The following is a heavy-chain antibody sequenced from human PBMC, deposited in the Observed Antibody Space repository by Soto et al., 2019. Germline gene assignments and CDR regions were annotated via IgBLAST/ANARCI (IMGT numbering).Heavy chain of an antibody. J-gene: IGHJ4*02. CDR1: GFTFSSYA. D-gene: IGHD3-16*02. CDR2: ISGSGGST. Sequence: GGSLRLSCAASGFTFSSYAMSWVRQAPGKGLEWVSAISGSGGSTYYADSVKGRFTISRDNSKNTLYLQMNSLRAEDTAVYYCASHDYDYIWGSYRRFDYWGQGTLVTVSS. V-gene: IGHV3-23*01. CDR3: ASHDYDYIWGSYRRFDY.